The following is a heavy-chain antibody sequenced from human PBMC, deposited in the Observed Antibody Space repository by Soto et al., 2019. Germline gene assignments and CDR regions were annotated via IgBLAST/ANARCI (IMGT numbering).Heavy chain of an antibody. CDR2: MSPNSGAT. Sequence: QVQLVQSGAEVTKPGASVKVSCKASGYTFTTYDINWVRQATGQGLEWLGWMSPNSGATGYAQKFQGRVTMTRDTSISTAYMELSNLRPEDTAMYFCARGVDAGVDVWGQGTTVTVSS. V-gene: IGHV1-8*01. D-gene: IGHD1-1*01. CDR1: GYTFTTYD. J-gene: IGHJ6*02. CDR3: ARGVDAGVDV.